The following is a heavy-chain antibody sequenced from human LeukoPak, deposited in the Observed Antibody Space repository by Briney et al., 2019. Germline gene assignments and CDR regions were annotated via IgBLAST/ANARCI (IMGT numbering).Heavy chain of an antibody. J-gene: IGHJ4*02. CDR2: IYSSGTT. D-gene: IGHD1-7*01. CDR3: ARGLTGSTGFDY. Sequence: SETLSLTCTVSGGSIIGDYWSWIRQPAGKGLEWIGRIYSSGTTTYNPSLKSRVTMSVDTSNNQFSLKLSSVTAADTAVYYCARGLTGSTGFDYWGQGTPVAVSS. CDR1: GGSIIGDY. V-gene: IGHV4-4*07.